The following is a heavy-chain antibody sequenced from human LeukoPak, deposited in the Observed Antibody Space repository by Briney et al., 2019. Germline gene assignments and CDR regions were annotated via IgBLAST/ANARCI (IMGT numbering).Heavy chain of an antibody. J-gene: IGHJ5*02. Sequence: ASVKVSCKASGYTFTSYDINWVRQATGQGLEWMGWMNPNSGNTGYAQKFQGRVTMTRNTSISSAYMELSSLRSEDTAMYYCARERCSGGSCYINWFDPWGQGTLVTVSS. CDR3: ARERCSGGSCYINWFDP. CDR1: GYTFTSYD. D-gene: IGHD2-15*01. V-gene: IGHV1-8*01. CDR2: MNPNSGNT.